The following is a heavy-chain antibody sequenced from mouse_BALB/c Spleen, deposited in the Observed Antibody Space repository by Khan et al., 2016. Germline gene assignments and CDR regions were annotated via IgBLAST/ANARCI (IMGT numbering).Heavy chain of an antibody. CDR1: GFNIKDTY. V-gene: IGHV14-3*02. D-gene: IGHD2-12*01. CDR3: AYDVGFAY. CDR2: IDPANGNT. Sequence: VQLKQSGAELVKPGASVKLSCTAAGFNIKDTYMHWVKQRPEQGLEWIGRIDPANGNTKYDPKFQGKATITADTSSNTAYLQLSSLTSEDTDVYYCAYDVGFAYWGQGTLVTVSA. J-gene: IGHJ3*01.